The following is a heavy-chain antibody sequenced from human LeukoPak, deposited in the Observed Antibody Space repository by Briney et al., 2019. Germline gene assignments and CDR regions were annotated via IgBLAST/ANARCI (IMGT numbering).Heavy chain of an antibody. CDR3: ARAGSYYSYFDY. Sequence: PGGSLRLSCAASGFTFSSYSMNWVRQAPGKGLEWVSDISSSSTTIYYADSVKGRFTISRDNAKNTLYLQMNSLRAEDTAVYYCARAGSYYSYFDYWGQGTLVTVSS. D-gene: IGHD1-26*01. V-gene: IGHV3-48*01. J-gene: IGHJ4*02. CDR1: GFTFSSYS. CDR2: ISSSSTTI.